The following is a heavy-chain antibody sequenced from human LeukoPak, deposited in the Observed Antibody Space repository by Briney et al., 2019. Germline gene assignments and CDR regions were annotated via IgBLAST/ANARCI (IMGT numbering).Heavy chain of an antibody. CDR2: IYYSGST. CDR1: GGSIMNYY. V-gene: IGHV4-59*01. J-gene: IGHJ4*02. D-gene: IGHD6-13*01. CDR3: ARVKTAAGSYYFDY. Sequence: TSETLSLTCTVSGGSIMNYYWIWIRHPPGKGLEWIGDIYYSGSTNYNPSLKSRVTISVDTSKNQFSLKLSSVTAADTALYYCARVKTAAGSYYFDYWGQGIPVTVSS.